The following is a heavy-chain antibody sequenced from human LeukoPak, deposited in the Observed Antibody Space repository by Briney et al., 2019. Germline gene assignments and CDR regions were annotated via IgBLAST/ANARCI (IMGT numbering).Heavy chain of an antibody. D-gene: IGHD3-10*01. CDR2: ISSSSSTI. CDR3: ARYKIYGSGNSMDV. CDR1: GFTLSSYN. J-gene: IGHJ6*03. V-gene: IGHV3-48*03. Sequence: PGGSLRLSCTASGFTLSSYNMNWVRQTPGKGLEWVSYISSSSSTIYYADSVKGRFTISRDNAKNSLFLQMNSLRAEDTADYYCARYKIYGSGNSMDVWGKGNKVTISS.